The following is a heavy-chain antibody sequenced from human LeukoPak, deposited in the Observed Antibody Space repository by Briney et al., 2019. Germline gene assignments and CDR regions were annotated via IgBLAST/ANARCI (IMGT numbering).Heavy chain of an antibody. CDR3: AREIATSGGNSRALYY. CDR2: INTSGST. CDR1: GGSISNYY. Sequence: SETLSLTCTVSGGSISNYYWSWIRQPAGKGLEWIGRINTSGSTNCNPSLKSRVTMSVDTSKNQFSLKLTSVTAADTAVYYSAREIATSGGNSRALYYWGQGTLVTVSS. J-gene: IGHJ4*02. V-gene: IGHV4-4*07. D-gene: IGHD4-23*01.